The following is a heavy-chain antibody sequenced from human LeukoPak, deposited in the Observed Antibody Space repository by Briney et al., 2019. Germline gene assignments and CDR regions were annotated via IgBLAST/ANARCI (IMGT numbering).Heavy chain of an antibody. Sequence: GGSLGLSCEASGFSIRSYWMSWVRQAPGKGLEWVSYIRSSGSGTDYTGSVKGRFTISRDNAKNSLYLQMNSLRAEDTAVYYCARMNYVSSGWGAPFDYWGQGTLVTVSS. D-gene: IGHD1-7*01. CDR1: GFSIRSYW. CDR3: ARMNYVSSGWGAPFDY. V-gene: IGHV3-48*04. CDR2: IRSSGSGT. J-gene: IGHJ4*02.